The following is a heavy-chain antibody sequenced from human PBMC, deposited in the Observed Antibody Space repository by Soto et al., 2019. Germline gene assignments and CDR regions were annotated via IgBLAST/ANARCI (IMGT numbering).Heavy chain of an antibody. Sequence: SVKVSCKASGGTFSTFGIGWVRQAPGQGLEWMGGIIPFFGTAKYSQKFEDRITITADESTNTVYMDLRSLTSEDTAIYYCARTAPMDAGDKYYYDFWGQGALVTVSS. CDR3: ARTAPMDAGDKYYYDF. V-gene: IGHV1-69*13. D-gene: IGHD3-16*01. CDR1: GGTFSTFG. CDR2: IIPFFGTA. J-gene: IGHJ4*02.